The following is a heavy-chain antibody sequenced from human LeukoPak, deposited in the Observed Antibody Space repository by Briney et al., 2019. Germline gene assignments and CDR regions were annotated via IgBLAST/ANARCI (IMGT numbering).Heavy chain of an antibody. V-gene: IGHV4-59*01. CDR2: IYYTGST. J-gene: IGHJ5*02. CDR3: AREGQYCSSTSCHDWFDP. Sequence: SETLSLTCTVSGGSISSYYWSWIRQPPGKGLEWIGYIYYTGSTNYNPSLKSRVTISVDTSKNQFSLKLSSVTAADTAVYYCAREGQYCSSTSCHDWFDPWGQGTLVTVSS. D-gene: IGHD2-2*01. CDR1: GGSISSYY.